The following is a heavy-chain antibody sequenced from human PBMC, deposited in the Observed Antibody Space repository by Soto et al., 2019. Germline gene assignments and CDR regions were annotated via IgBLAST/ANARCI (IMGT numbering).Heavy chain of an antibody. CDR2: IYSGGST. J-gene: IGHJ1*01. V-gene: IGHV3-66*01. CDR3: ARDLVGATTEYFQH. CDR1: GFTVSSNY. Sequence: EVRLVESGGGLVQPGGSLRLSCAASGFTVSSNYMSWVRQAPGKGLEWVSVIYSGGSTYYADSVKGRFTISRDNSKNTLYLQMNSLRAEDTAVYYCARDLVGATTEYFQHWGQGTLVTVSS. D-gene: IGHD1-26*01.